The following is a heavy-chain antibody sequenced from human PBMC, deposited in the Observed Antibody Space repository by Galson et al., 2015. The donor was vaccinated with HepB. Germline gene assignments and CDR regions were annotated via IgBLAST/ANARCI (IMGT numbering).Heavy chain of an antibody. Sequence: SVKVSCKASGYTFTRYYMHWVRQAPGQGLEWMGIINPSGGSTSYAQKLQDRVTMARDTSTSTVYMELSSLRSEDTAVYYCARDLYDYVWGSYRYGGFGYWGQGTLVTVSS. V-gene: IGHV1-46*04. CDR3: ARDLYDYVWGSYRYGGFGY. CDR2: INPSGGST. J-gene: IGHJ4*02. CDR1: GYTFTRYY. D-gene: IGHD3-16*02.